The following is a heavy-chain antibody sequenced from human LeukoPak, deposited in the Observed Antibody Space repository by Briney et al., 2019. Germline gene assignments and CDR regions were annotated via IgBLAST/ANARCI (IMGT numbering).Heavy chain of an antibody. D-gene: IGHD3-22*01. J-gene: IGHJ4*02. Sequence: GGSLRLSCAASGFTFSSYSMNWVRQAPGKGLEWVSSISSSSSYIYYADSVKGRFTISRDNAKNSLYLQMNSLRAEDTAVYYCARDIPSGGYQPYFDYWGQGTLVTVSS. V-gene: IGHV3-21*01. CDR3: ARDIPSGGYQPYFDY. CDR1: GFTFSSYS. CDR2: ISSSSSYI.